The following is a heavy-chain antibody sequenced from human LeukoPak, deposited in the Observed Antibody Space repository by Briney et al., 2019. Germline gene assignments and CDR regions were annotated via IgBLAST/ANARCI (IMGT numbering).Heavy chain of an antibody. CDR2: TFFRSKWYN. Sequence: SQTLSLTCAISGDSVSSNSAAWNWIRQSPSRGLEWLGRTFFRSKWYNDYALSVKSRITINPDSSKNQFSLQLNSVTPEDTAVYYCAREEWQWLTIDYWGQGTLATVSS. D-gene: IGHD6-19*01. CDR1: GDSVSSNSAA. J-gene: IGHJ4*02. V-gene: IGHV6-1*01. CDR3: AREEWQWLTIDY.